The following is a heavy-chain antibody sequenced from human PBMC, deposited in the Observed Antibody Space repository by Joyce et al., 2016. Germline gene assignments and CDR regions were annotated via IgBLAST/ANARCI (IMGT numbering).Heavy chain of an antibody. V-gene: IGHV3-48*02. D-gene: IGHD3-22*01. CDR2: ITYNSDAI. CDR1: GFTFSIYG. J-gene: IGHJ4*02. CDR3: ARTYDRTAYFAH. Sequence: VQLVESGGALVQPGGSLRLSCAASGFTFSIYGMNWVRQAPGKGLEGISLITYNSDAIYYADSVKGRFTIYRDNAKILLYLQMNSLRDEDTALYYCARTYDRTAYFAHWGQGTLVTVSS.